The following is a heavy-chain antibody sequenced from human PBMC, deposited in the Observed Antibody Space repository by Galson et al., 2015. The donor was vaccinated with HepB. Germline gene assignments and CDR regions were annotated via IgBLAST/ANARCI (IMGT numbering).Heavy chain of an antibody. Sequence: QSGAEVKKPGESLKISCKGSGYSFTNYWIGWVSQLPGKGLEWMGTIYPDDSDTRYSPSFQGQVTISADTSISTAYLQWSSLKASDTAMYYCTRHPKKGYSSDCTYDAFHIWGQGTMVTVSS. CDR2: IYPDDSDT. CDR3: TRHPKKGYSSDCTYDAFHI. D-gene: IGHD6-19*01. V-gene: IGHV5-51*01. CDR1: GYSFTNYW. J-gene: IGHJ3*02.